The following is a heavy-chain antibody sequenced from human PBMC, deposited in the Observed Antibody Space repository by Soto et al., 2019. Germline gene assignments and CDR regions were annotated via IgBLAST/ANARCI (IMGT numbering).Heavy chain of an antibody. J-gene: IGHJ4*02. V-gene: IGHV3-7*03. Sequence: PWGSLRLSCEASGFTFSDYWMSFFRHSPCKWPEWVANIKFDGSEKQYVDSVRGRFTISRDNSRSSLSLQMNSLRAGDTAVYYCVKDGGYCSSSTCYAPRNHYFDSWGQGTLVTVSS. CDR3: VKDGGYCSSSTCYAPRNHYFDS. CDR2: IKFDGSEK. D-gene: IGHD2-2*01. CDR1: GFTFSDYW.